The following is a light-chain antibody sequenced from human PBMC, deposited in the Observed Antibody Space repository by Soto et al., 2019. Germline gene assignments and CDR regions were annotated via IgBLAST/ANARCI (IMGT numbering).Light chain of an antibody. J-gene: IGKJ1*01. CDR2: GAS. V-gene: IGKV3-20*01. CDR3: QQYVSSPWA. CDR1: QSVSSY. Sequence: DIVLTQSPATLSLSPGERATLSCRASQSVSSYLAWYQQKPGQAPRLLIYGASRRATGIPDRFTGSGSGTDFTLTISRLEPEDFAVYYCQQYVSSPWAFGQGTKVDIK.